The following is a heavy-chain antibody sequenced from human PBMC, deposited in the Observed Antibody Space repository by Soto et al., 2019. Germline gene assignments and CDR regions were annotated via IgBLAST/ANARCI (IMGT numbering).Heavy chain of an antibody. CDR1: VGPFRGVY. V-gene: IGHV4-34*01. CDR3: ARDAFCGSGTCRVGHWFDP. D-gene: IGHD2-21*01. Sequence: PSEALSLTGPVSVGPFRGVYWSWIRQPPGKGLEWIGGVNHRGSANYNPSLESRVTMSVDTSKNQFSLKLTSVTAADSAVYYCARDAFCGSGTCRVGHWFDPWGQGTLVTVSS. CDR2: VNHRGSA. J-gene: IGHJ5*02.